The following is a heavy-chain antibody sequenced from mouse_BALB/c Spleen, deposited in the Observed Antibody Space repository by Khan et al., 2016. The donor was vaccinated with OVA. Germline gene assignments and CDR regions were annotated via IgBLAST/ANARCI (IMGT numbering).Heavy chain of an antibody. D-gene: IGHD2-1*01. CDR2: IDPENGNT. CDR1: GFNIKDYY. CDR3: AGRVYGNYWFAY. V-gene: IGHV14-1*02. J-gene: IGHJ3*01. Sequence: VQLQQSGAELVRPGALVKLSCKASGFNIKDYYMLWVKQRPEQGLEWIGWIDPENGNTIYDPKFQGKASITADTSSNTAYLQLSSLTSEDTAVYYCAGRVYGNYWFAYWGQGTLVTVSA.